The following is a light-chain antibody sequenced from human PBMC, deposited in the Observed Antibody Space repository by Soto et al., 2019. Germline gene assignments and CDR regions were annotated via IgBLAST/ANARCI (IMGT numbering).Light chain of an antibody. J-gene: IGKJ1*01. CDR3: HQHGSSPPT. Sequence: EIVLTQSPGTLSLSPGERATLSCRASQTVTSSYLAWYQQKPGQAPRLLIYGASSRATGIPDRLSGSGSGTDFTLPISRLEPEDFAVYYCHQHGSSPPTFGQGTKVEIK. CDR2: GAS. CDR1: QTVTSSY. V-gene: IGKV3-20*01.